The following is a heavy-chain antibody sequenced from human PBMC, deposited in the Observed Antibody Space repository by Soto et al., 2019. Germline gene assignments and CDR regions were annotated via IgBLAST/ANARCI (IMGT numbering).Heavy chain of an antibody. CDR2: IYWDDDK. D-gene: IGHD2-15*01. CDR1: GFSLSTSGVG. CDR3: AHRPSYCSGGSCYSGFYY. J-gene: IGHJ4*02. Sequence: QITLKESGPTLVKPTQTLTLTCTFSGFSLSTSGVGVGWIRQPPGKALEWLALIYWDDDKRYSPSLKSRLNITKDPSKNQVVLTMTNMDPVDTSTYYCAHRPSYCSGGSCYSGFYYWGQATLVTVSA. V-gene: IGHV2-5*02.